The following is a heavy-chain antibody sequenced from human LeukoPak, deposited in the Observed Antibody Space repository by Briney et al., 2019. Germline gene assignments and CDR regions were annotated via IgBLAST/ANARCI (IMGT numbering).Heavy chain of an antibody. CDR3: ARGSYGDYGY. CDR1: GFTFASST. Sequence: GGSLRLSCAASGFTFASSTMNWVRQAPGKGLEWVSSMSPDSNYIYYADSVKGRFTISRDNAENSLYLQMNSRRADDTAVYYCARGSYGDYGYWGQGTLVTVSS. V-gene: IGHV3-21*01. D-gene: IGHD4-17*01. J-gene: IGHJ4*02. CDR2: MSPDSNYI.